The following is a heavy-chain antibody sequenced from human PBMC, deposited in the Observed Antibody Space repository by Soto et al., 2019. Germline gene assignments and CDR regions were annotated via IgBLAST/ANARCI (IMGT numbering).Heavy chain of an antibody. CDR2: ISAYNGNT. J-gene: IGHJ4*02. CDR3: ATPIAGAGFQYFDY. Sequence: ASEEISCRASCSTFTSYGISLVRKAPGQGLEWMGWISAYNGNTNYAQKLQGRVTMTTDTSTSTAYMELRSLRSDDTAVDYCATPIAGAGFQYFDYWGQGTRVSASS. V-gene: IGHV1-18*01. CDR1: CSTFTSYG. D-gene: IGHD6-13*01.